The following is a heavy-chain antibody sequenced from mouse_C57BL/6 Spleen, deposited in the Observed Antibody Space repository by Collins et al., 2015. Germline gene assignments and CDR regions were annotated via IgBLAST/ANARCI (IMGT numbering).Heavy chain of an antibody. CDR2: ISYDGSN. J-gene: IGHJ3*01. Sequence: DVQLQESGPGLVKPSQSLSLTCSVTGYSITSGFYWNWTRQFPGNKLEWMGYISYDGSNNYNPSLKNRISITRDTSKNQFFLKLNSVTTEDTATYYCARVDYRYDAWFAYWGQGTLVTVSA. CDR3: ARVDYRYDAWFAY. D-gene: IGHD2-14*01. CDR1: GYSITSGFY. V-gene: IGHV3-6*02.